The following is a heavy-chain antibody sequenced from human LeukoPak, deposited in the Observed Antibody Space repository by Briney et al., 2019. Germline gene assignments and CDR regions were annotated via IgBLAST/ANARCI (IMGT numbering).Heavy chain of an antibody. D-gene: IGHD3-16*02. J-gene: IGHJ3*02. CDR1: GGSISSYY. V-gene: IGHV4-59*01. CDR3: ARASPIAADHGFDI. CDR2: IYYSGST. Sequence: PSETLSLTCTVTGGSISSYYWSWIRQPPGKGLEWVGYIYYSGSTNYSPSLKSRVTISLDTSKNQFSLKLSSVTAADTAVYYCARASPIAADHGFDIWGQGTMVTVSS.